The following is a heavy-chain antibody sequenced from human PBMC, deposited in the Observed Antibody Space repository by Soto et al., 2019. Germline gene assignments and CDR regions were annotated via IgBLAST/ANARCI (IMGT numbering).Heavy chain of an antibody. D-gene: IGHD6-19*01. CDR3: AKDGTVAGTWGMDV. CDR1: GFTFSSYG. V-gene: IGHV3-30*18. CDR2: ISYDGSNK. J-gene: IGHJ6*02. Sequence: QVQLVESGGGVVQPGRSLRLSCAASGFTFSSYGMHWVRQAPGKGLEWVAVISYDGSNKYYADSVKGRFTISRDNSKNTLYLQMNSLRAEDTAVYYCAKDGTVAGTWGMDVWGQGTTVTVSS.